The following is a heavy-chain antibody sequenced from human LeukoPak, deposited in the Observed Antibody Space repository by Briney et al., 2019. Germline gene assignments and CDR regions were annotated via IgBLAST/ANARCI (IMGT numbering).Heavy chain of an antibody. Sequence: ASVKVSCKASGYTFTGYYIHWVRQAPGQGLERVGWINPNSGGTNFAQKFQGRFTMTRDTSTTTAYMELSSLRPDDTAVYYCARARMGSAYDYFDYWGQGTLVTVSS. V-gene: IGHV1-2*02. D-gene: IGHD5-12*01. CDR1: GYTFTGYY. CDR3: ARARMGSAYDYFDY. CDR2: INPNSGGT. J-gene: IGHJ4*02.